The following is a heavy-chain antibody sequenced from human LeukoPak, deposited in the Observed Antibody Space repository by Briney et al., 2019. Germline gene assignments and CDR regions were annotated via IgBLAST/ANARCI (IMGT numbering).Heavy chain of an antibody. CDR3: AREYDFWSGGLFDY. Sequence: GGSLRLSCAASGFTFSSYSMNWVRQAPGKGLEWVSYVSSSSSTIYYADSVKGRFTISRDNAKNSLYLQMNSLSAEDTAVYYCAREYDFWSGGLFDYWGQGTLVAVSS. D-gene: IGHD3-3*01. V-gene: IGHV3-48*01. J-gene: IGHJ4*02. CDR2: VSSSSSTI. CDR1: GFTFSSYS.